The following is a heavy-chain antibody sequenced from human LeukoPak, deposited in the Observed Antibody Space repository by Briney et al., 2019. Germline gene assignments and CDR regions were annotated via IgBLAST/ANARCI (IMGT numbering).Heavy chain of an antibody. D-gene: IGHD2-2*03. CDR3: ARWLGYCSSTSCYQPFDY. V-gene: IGHV5-51*01. Sequence: GESLKISCKASGYSFTSYWIGWVRQMPGKGLEWMGIINIGDSDTRYSPSFQGQVTISADKSITTAYLQWSSLKASDTAMYYCARWLGYCSSTSCYQPFDYWGQGTLVTVSS. CDR2: INIGDSDT. J-gene: IGHJ4*02. CDR1: GYSFTSYW.